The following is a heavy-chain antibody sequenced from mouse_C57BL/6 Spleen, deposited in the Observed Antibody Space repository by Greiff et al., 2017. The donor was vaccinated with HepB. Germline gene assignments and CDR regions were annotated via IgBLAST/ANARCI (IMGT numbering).Heavy chain of an antibody. CDR1: GFTFSSYT. Sequence: DVKLVESGGGLVKPGGSLKLSCAASGFTFSSYTMSWVRQTPEKRLEWVATISGGGGNTYYPDSVKGRFTISRDNAKNTLYLQMSSLRSEDTALYYCARHPGRGGYFDYWGQGTTLTVSS. V-gene: IGHV5-9*01. J-gene: IGHJ2*01. CDR3: ARHPGRGGYFDY. CDR2: ISGGGGNT.